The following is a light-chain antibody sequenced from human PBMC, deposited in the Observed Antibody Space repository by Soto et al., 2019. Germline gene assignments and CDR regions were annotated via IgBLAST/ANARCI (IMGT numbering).Light chain of an antibody. CDR1: QSVGSY. J-gene: IGKJ1*01. Sequence: EIVLTQSPATLSLSPGERATLSCRASQSVGSYFAWYQQKPGQAPRLLIYDASNRATGIPARFSGSGSGTDFTPTLSGLEPDDFAVYYCQQRGNWPVTFGQGTRVDIK. V-gene: IGKV3-11*01. CDR2: DAS. CDR3: QQRGNWPVT.